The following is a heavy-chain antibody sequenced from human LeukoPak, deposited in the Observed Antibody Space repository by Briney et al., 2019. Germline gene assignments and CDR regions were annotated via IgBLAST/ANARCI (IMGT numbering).Heavy chain of an antibody. D-gene: IGHD4-11*01. CDR2: VNPTADNR. V-gene: IGHV1-2*02. CDR3: ARAESSNWDTKYYFDY. J-gene: IGHJ4*02. CDR1: GFTFTAYW. Sequence: ASVKVSCKASGFTFTAYWMHWVRQAPGQGLEWMGVVNPTADNRVYAQKFQGRVTMTRDTSISTAYMELSRLRSDDTAVYYCARAESSNWDTKYYFDYWGQGTLVTVSS.